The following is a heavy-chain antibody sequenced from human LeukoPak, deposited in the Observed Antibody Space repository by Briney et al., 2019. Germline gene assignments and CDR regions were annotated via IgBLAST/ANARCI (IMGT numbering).Heavy chain of an antibody. V-gene: IGHV3-23*01. D-gene: IGHD2-2*01. J-gene: IGHJ3*02. CDR3: AKCGTTCYANAFYI. CDR1: GLTFSSYS. Sequence: GGSLRLSCAASGLTFSSYSMSWVRQAPGKGLYWVSGISASGSSTYYADSVKGRFTISRDNSKNTLYMQMNSLRAEDAAVYYCAKCGTTCYANAFYIWGQGTMVTVSS. CDR2: ISASGSST.